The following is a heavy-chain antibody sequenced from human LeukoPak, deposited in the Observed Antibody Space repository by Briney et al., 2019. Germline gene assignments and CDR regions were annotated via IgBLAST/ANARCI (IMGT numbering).Heavy chain of an antibody. D-gene: IGHD3-16*01. CDR2: INHSGST. CDR3: AEGDPDAFDI. Sequence: SETLSLTCAVYGGSFSGYYWSWIRQSPGKGLEWIGEINHSGSTNYNPSLKSRVTISVDTSKNQFSLKLSSVTAADTAVYYCAEGDPDAFDIWGQGTMVTVSS. CDR1: GGSFSGYY. V-gene: IGHV4-34*01. J-gene: IGHJ3*02.